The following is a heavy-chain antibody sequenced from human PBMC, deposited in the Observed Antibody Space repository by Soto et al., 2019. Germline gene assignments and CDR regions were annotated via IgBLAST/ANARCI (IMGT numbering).Heavy chain of an antibody. Sequence: QVHLVQSGAEVKKPGTSVKVSCKASENTFSTYSLHWVRQAPGQGLEWMGVINPTTTTTTDAQKFQGRVTMTRDTSTSTVFLELSSLRSGDRAVYYCARDLYSTSWYVRAFDMWGQGTMVTVSS. J-gene: IGHJ3*02. CDR2: INPTTTTT. CDR3: ARDLYSTSWYVRAFDM. D-gene: IGHD6-13*01. CDR1: ENTFSTYS. V-gene: IGHV1-46*03.